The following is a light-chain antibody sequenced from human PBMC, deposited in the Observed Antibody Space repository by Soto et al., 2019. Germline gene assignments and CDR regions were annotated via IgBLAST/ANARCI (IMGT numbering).Light chain of an antibody. CDR3: QPYHNWPQT. Sequence: EILLTQSPGTLSLSPGERATLSCRSSQSVSSSYLAWYQQRPGQAPRLLISGASTRATGITARFSGSGSGTEFTLTISSLQSADFGVYYCQPYHNWPQTFGQGTQVEIK. J-gene: IGKJ1*01. V-gene: IGKV3-15*01. CDR1: QSVSSSY. CDR2: GAS.